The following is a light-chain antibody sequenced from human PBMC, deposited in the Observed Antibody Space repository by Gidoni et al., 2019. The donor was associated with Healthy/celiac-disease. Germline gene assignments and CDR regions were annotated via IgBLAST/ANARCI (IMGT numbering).Light chain of an antibody. CDR1: SSDGGGYTY. CDR2: DVS. V-gene: IGLV2-11*01. Sequence: QSALTPPRPVSGAPGPSVTISCTGTSSDGGGYTYVSWYQQHPGKAPKLMIYDVSKRPSGVPDRFSGSKSGNTASLTISGLQAEDEADYYCCSYAGSYVFGTGTKVTVL. CDR3: CSYAGSYV. J-gene: IGLJ1*01.